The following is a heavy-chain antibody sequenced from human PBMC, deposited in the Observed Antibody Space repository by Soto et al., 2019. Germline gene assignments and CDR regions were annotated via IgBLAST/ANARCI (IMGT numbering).Heavy chain of an antibody. CDR3: ARGRWLRQSFDY. CDR2: INHSGST. D-gene: IGHD5-12*01. V-gene: IGHV4-34*02. J-gene: IGHJ4*02. CDR1: GGSFSRYK. Sequence: QVQLEQWGAGLLKPSETLSLTGAVYGGSFSRYKWSWIRQPPGKGLEWIGEINHSGSTNYNPSLKSRVTISVDTSKNQFSLNLYSVTAADTAVYYCARGRWLRQSFDYWGQGTLVTVSS.